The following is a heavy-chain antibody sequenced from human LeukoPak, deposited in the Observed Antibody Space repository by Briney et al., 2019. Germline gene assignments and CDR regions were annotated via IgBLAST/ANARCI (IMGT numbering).Heavy chain of an antibody. J-gene: IGHJ6*02. V-gene: IGHV3-7*01. Sequence: GGSLRLSCAASGFTFSSYWMSWVRQAPGKGLEWVANIKQDGSEKYYVDSVKGRFTISRDNAKNSLYLQMNSLRAEDTAVYYCARNDILTGYYRYYGMDVWGQGTTVTVSS. CDR2: IKQDGSEK. CDR3: ARNDILTGYYRYYGMDV. D-gene: IGHD3-9*01. CDR1: GFTFSSYW.